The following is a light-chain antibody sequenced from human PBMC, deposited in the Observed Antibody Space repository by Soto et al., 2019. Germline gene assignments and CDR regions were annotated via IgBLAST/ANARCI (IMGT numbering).Light chain of an antibody. Sequence: DIPMTQSPSTLAASVGDRVTITCRASQSIRNFLAWYQQKPGKAPNVVIFDASSLESGVPSRFSGSGSGTEFTLTISSLQPDDFATYYCQQYDSYWTFGPGTKVEIK. CDR2: DAS. V-gene: IGKV1-5*01. CDR3: QQYDSYWT. J-gene: IGKJ1*01. CDR1: QSIRNF.